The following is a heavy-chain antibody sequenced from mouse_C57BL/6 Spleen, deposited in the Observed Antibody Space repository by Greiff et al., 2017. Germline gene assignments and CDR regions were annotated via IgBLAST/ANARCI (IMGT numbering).Heavy chain of an antibody. CDR2: IYPGGGYT. CDR1: GYTFTNYW. CDR3: ARSGNYYGSRYYFDY. V-gene: IGHV1-63*01. Sequence: QVQLQQSGAELVRPGTSVKMSCKASGYTFTNYWIGWAKQRPGHGLEWIGDIYPGGGYTNYNEKFKGKATLTADKSSSTAYMQFSSLTSEDSAIXYCARSGNYYGSRYYFDYWGQGTTLTVSS. D-gene: IGHD1-1*01. J-gene: IGHJ2*01.